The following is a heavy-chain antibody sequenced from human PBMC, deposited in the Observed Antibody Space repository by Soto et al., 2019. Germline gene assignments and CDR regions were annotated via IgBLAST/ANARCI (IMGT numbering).Heavy chain of an antibody. D-gene: IGHD1-26*01. Sequence: ESGGGLVKPGGSLRLSCAASGFTFSSYSMNWVRQAPGKGLEWVSSISSSSSYIYYADSVKGRFTISRDNAKNSLYLQMNSLRAEDTAVYYCARAPSGSYYNYYGMDVWGQGTTVTVSS. CDR3: ARAPSGSYYNYYGMDV. J-gene: IGHJ6*02. CDR2: ISSSSSYI. CDR1: GFTFSSYS. V-gene: IGHV3-21*01.